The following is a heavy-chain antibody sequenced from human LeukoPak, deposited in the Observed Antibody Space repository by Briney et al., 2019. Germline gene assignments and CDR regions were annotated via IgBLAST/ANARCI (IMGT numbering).Heavy chain of an antibody. D-gene: IGHD6-13*01. J-gene: IGHJ4*02. Sequence: GSLRLSCAASGFTVSSNYMSWVRQAPGKGLEWVSVIYSGGSTYYADSVKGRFTISRDNSKNTLYLQMNSLRAEGTAVYYCASGRPYSSSPYYFDYWGQGTLVTVSS. V-gene: IGHV3-66*01. CDR3: ASGRPYSSSPYYFDY. CDR1: GFTVSSNY. CDR2: IYSGGST.